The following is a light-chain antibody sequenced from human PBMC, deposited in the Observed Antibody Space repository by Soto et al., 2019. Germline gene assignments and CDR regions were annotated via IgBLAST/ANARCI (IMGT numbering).Light chain of an antibody. J-gene: IGLJ3*02. Sequence: QAVVTQEPSLTVSPGGTVTLTCASSTGAVTSGNYPSWFQQRPGQAPRTLIYTTNSKHSWTPARFSGFHLGDNAALTLSGVQPEDEADYCCLLYYGGAQLVCGGGTKLTVL. CDR2: TTN. CDR3: LLYYGGAQLV. CDR1: TGAVTSGNY. V-gene: IGLV7-43*01.